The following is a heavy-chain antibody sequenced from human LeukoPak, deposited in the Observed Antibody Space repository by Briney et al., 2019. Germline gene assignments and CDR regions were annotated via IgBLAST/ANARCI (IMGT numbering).Heavy chain of an antibody. CDR3: AKGIITAMVFDY. D-gene: IGHD5-18*01. CDR2: ISGSGGST. Sequence: PGGTLRLSCAASGFTFSSYGMSWVRQAPGKGLEWVSAISGSGGSTYYADSVKGRFTISRDNSKNTLYLQMNSLRAEDTAVYYCAKGIITAMVFDYWGQGTLVTVSP. V-gene: IGHV3-23*01. J-gene: IGHJ4*02. CDR1: GFTFSSYG.